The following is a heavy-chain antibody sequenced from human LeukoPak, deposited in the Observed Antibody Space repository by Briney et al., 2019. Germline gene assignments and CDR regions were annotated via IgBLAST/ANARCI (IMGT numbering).Heavy chain of an antibody. Sequence: GESLKISCKDSGYSFSIYWIGWVRQMPGKGLEWMGAIYPGDSDTRYSPSFQGQVTISADKSISTAYLQWSSLKASDTAMYYCARLPGIVATIERYFDYWGQGTLVTVSS. J-gene: IGHJ4*02. CDR3: ARLPGIVATIERYFDY. CDR2: IYPGDSDT. D-gene: IGHD5-12*01. V-gene: IGHV5-51*01. CDR1: GYSFSIYW.